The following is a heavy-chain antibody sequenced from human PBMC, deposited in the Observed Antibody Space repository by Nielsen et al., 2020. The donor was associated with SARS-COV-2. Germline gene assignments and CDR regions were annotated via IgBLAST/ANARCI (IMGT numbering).Heavy chain of an antibody. J-gene: IGHJ6*03. V-gene: IGHV3-30-3*01. Sequence: GESLKISCAASGFTFSSSGMHWVRQAPGKGLEWVADTSDDGTDKYYADSVKGRFTISRDNSKNTLYLQMNNLGADDTAVYYCARVSGTTWAHMDVWGKGTTVSVSS. CDR3: ARVSGTTWAHMDV. CDR2: TSDDGTDK. D-gene: IGHD1-7*01. CDR1: GFTFSSSG.